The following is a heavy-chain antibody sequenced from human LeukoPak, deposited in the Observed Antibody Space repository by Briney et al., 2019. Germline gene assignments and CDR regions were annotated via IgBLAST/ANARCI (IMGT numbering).Heavy chain of an antibody. Sequence: SETLSLTCTVSGGSISSYYRSWIRQPPGKGLEWIGYIYYSGSTNYNPSLKSRVTISVDTSKNQFSLKLSSVTAADTAVYYCARGDIVVVPAAQRIYYYYYYMDVWGKGTTVTISS. J-gene: IGHJ6*03. V-gene: IGHV4-59*01. D-gene: IGHD2-2*01. CDR1: GGSISSYY. CDR3: ARGDIVVVPAAQRIYYYYYYMDV. CDR2: IYYSGST.